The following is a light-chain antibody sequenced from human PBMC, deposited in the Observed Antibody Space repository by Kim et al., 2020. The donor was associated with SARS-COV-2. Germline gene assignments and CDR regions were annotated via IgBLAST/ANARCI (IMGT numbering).Light chain of an antibody. CDR2: ATS. CDR3: LQDYDYSLT. V-gene: IGKV1-6*01. CDR1: QGIRND. J-gene: IGKJ4*01. Sequence: AIQMTQSTSSLSASVGDRVTITCRASQGIRNDLGWYQQKPGRAPNLLIYATSNLQRGVPSRFSGSGSGTDFTPTISSLQPEDVATYYCLQDYDYSLTFGGGTKVEIK.